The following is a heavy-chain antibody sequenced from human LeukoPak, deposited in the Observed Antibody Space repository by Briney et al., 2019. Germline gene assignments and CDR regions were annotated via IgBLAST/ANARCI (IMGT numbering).Heavy chain of an antibody. CDR3: ARDGLSLPPRRFGMDV. CDR1: GXSISSYY. J-gene: IGHJ6*02. D-gene: IGHD3-22*01. Sequence: PSETLSLTWSVSGXSISSYYWSWIRQPPGKGLEWIGYIYYSGSTNYNPSLKSRVTISVDTTKDQFSLKLSSVTAADTAVYYCARDGLSLPPRRFGMDVWGQGTTVIVSS. V-gene: IGHV4-59*01. CDR2: IYYSGST.